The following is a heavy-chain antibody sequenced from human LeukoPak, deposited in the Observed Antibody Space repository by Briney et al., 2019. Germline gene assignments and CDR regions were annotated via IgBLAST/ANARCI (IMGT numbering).Heavy chain of an antibody. J-gene: IGHJ1*01. CDR3: AHIRGVLREDDIGDYYGPAEYFQD. V-gene: IGHV4-31*03. D-gene: IGHD3-22*01. Sequence: SQTLSLTCTVSGDPFTIGVFYWAWIRQRPGKGLEYIGYIHDSGLTNYNPSLRTRIIMSTDTSKNQFSLKLSSVTAADTAVYFCAHIRGVLREDDIGDYYGPAEYFQDWGPGTLVTVSS. CDR2: IHDSGLT. CDR1: GDPFTIGVFY.